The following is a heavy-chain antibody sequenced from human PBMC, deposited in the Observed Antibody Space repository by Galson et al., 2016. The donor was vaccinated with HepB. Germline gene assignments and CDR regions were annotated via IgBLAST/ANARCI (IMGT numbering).Heavy chain of an antibody. CDR3: ARAGYFFDGSAYSPDAFDV. CDR2: IYYSGST. V-gene: IGHV4-61*01. J-gene: IGHJ3*01. D-gene: IGHD3-22*01. Sequence: SETLSLTCTVSGGSVISGNSYWHWIRQPPGKELEWIGYIYYSGSTKYSPSLKSRVTMLLDTSRDQFSLKLSSVTAADTAVFYCARAGYFFDGSAYSPDAFDVWGQGTVVTVSS. CDR1: GGSVISGNSY.